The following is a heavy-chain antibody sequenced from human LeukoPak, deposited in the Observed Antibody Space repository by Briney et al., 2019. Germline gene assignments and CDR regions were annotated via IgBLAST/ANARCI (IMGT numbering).Heavy chain of an antibody. CDR3: ARHPRYFGSGSYEIDY. D-gene: IGHD3-10*01. Sequence: SETLSLTCTVSGGSISSYYWSWIRQTPGKGLEWIRYIYYSGSTSYNPSLKSRVTISVDTSKNQFSLKLSSVTAADTAVYYCARHPRYFGSGSYEIDYWGQGILVTVSS. V-gene: IGHV4-59*08. J-gene: IGHJ4*02. CDR1: GGSISSYY. CDR2: IYYSGST.